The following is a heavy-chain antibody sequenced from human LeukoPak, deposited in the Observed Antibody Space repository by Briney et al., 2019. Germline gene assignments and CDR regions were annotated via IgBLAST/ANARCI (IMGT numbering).Heavy chain of an antibody. D-gene: IGHD3-9*01. J-gene: IGHJ4*02. V-gene: IGHV1-2*02. CDR2: INPNSGGT. CDR3: ARSQYDVLTGSPDY. CDR1: GYTFAGCY. Sequence: ASVKVSCKASGYTFAGCYMHWVRQAPGQGLEWMGWINPNSGGTNCAQTFQGRVTVTSDTTISTAYMELSRLTSDDTAVYYCARSQYDVLTGSPDYWGQGTLVTVSS.